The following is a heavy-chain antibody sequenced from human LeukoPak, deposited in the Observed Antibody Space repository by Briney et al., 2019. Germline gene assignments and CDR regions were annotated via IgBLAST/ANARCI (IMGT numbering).Heavy chain of an antibody. Sequence: PSETLSLTCTVSGASITSYYWSWIRQPPGKGLEWIGYIYYSGSTNYNPSLKSRVTISVDTSKNQFSLKLSSVTAADTAVYYCARRGAAGSFFDYWGQGTLVTVSS. CDR2: IYYSGST. CDR1: GASITSYY. D-gene: IGHD6-13*01. J-gene: IGHJ4*02. V-gene: IGHV4-59*08. CDR3: ARRGAAGSFFDY.